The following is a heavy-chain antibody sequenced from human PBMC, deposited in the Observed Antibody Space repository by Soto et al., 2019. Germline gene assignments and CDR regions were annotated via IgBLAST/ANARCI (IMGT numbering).Heavy chain of an antibody. CDR2: ISWDGGTT. J-gene: IGHJ4*02. CDR3: ARRSGDQQVCDF. V-gene: IGHV3-20*01. Sequence: EVQLVESGGGVARPGGSLRLSCAASGFTFEDHGMSWVRQAPGKGLEWLSDISWDGGTTVYADSVKGRFTVSRNNAKSSLYLKMNSLKPGDTAFYHCARRSGDQQVCDFWGQGPLVTVSS. CDR1: GFTFEDHG. D-gene: IGHD3-10*01.